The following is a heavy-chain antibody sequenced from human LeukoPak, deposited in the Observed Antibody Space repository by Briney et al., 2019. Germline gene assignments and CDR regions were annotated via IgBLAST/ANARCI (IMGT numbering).Heavy chain of an antibody. Sequence: GGSLRLSCAASGFTFSSYGMHWVRQAPGKGLEWVAFIRYDGSNKYYADSVKGRFTISRDNSKNTLYLQMNSLRAEDTAVYYCAKDGPPDSSGYYFLNYWGQGTLVTLSS. CDR2: IRYDGSNK. D-gene: IGHD3-22*01. V-gene: IGHV3-30*02. CDR3: AKDGPPDSSGYYFLNY. J-gene: IGHJ4*02. CDR1: GFTFSSYG.